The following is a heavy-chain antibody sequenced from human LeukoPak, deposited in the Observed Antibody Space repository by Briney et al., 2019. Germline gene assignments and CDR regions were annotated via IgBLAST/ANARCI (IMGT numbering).Heavy chain of an antibody. V-gene: IGHV1-2*02. D-gene: IGHD3-22*01. J-gene: IGHJ1*01. CDR1: GYTFTGYY. Sequence: ASVKVSCKASGYTFTGYYMHWVRQAPGQGLEWMGWINPDSGDTNYAQRFQGRATMTRDTSISTAYMEKRRLTSDDTAAYYCARGSYDSSDFEYFQHWGQGTLVTVSS. CDR2: INPDSGDT. CDR3: ARGSYDSSDFEYFQH.